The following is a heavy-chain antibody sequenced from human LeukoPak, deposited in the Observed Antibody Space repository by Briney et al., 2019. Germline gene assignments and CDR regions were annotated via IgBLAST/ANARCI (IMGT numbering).Heavy chain of an antibody. CDR3: GGQWMAFDY. D-gene: IGHD6-19*01. J-gene: IGHJ4*02. CDR1: GFTFSSYN. Sequence: GGSLILSCAASGFTFSSYNMNWFRQAPGKGLEWSSAITSGSSYIYYAHSLKGRFTISRDNAKNSLYLKMNSLRAEDTAVYYCGGQWMAFDYWGQGTLVTVSS. V-gene: IGHV3-21*01. CDR2: ITSGSSYI.